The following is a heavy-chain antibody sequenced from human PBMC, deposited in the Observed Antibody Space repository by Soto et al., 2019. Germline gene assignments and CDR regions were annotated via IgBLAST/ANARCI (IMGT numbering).Heavy chain of an antibody. J-gene: IGHJ6*02. D-gene: IGHD2-15*01. Sequence: SEALSLTCTVSGGSVSSGGYYWTWIRQPPGKGLEWIGYIYYIGSTNYNPSLMSRVTISVDTTKNQFYLKLSSVTAADTAVYYFARDPAPYCSGGSCARGYCYYGMDVWGQGTTVAVSS. V-gene: IGHV4-61*08. CDR1: GGSVSSGGYY. CDR3: ARDPAPYCSGGSCARGYCYYGMDV. CDR2: IYYIGST.